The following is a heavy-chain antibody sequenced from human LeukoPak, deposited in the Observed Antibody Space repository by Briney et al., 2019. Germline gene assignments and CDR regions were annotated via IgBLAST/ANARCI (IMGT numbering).Heavy chain of an antibody. D-gene: IGHD3-3*01. CDR2: ISYDGSNK. CDR3: ARYGYYDFWSGYYTGDGDY. V-gene: IGHV3-30-3*01. CDR1: GFTFSSYA. J-gene: IGHJ4*02. Sequence: GGSLRLSCAASGFTFSSYAMHWVRQAPGKGLEWVAVISYDGSNKYCADSVKGRFTISRDNAKNSLYLQMNSLRAEDTAVYYCARYGYYDFWSGYYTGDGDYWGQGTLVTVSS.